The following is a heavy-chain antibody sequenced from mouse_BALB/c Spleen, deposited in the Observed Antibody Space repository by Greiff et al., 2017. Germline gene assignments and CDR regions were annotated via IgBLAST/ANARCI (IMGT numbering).Heavy chain of an antibody. CDR1: GFTFTDYY. V-gene: IGHV7-3*02. D-gene: IGHD2-1*01. CDR3: ARDMGIYYGNGGFAY. J-gene: IGHJ3*01. CDR2: IRNKANGYTT. Sequence: EVQGVESGGGLVQPGGSLRLSCATSGFTFTDYYMSWVRQPPGKALEWLGFIRNKANGYTTEYSASVKGRFTISRDNSQSILYLQMNTLRAEDSATYYCARDMGIYYGNGGFAYWGQGTLVTVSA.